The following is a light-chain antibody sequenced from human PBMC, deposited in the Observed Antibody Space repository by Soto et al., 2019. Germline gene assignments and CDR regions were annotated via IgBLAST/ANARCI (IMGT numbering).Light chain of an antibody. CDR3: QPYPDSPGT. J-gene: IGKJ1*01. CDR2: GAS. Sequence: EIVLTQSPGTLSLSPGERATLSCRASQSVISTYLAWYQQKPGQAPRLLIYGASSRATGIPDRFSGSGSGTDFTLPISRLEPEDFAVYYCQPYPDSPGTFRPGTKVEIK. CDR1: QSVISTY. V-gene: IGKV3-20*01.